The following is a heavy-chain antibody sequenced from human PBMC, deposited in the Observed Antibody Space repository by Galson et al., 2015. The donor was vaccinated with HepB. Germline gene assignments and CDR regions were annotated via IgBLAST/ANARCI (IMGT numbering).Heavy chain of an antibody. CDR1: GYTFTSYA. CDR2: INAGNGNT. D-gene: IGHD3-10*01. J-gene: IGHJ6*02. Sequence: SVKVSCKASGYTFTSYAMHWVRQAPGQRLEWMGWINAGNGNTKYSQKFQGRVTITRDTSASTAYMELSSLRSEDTAVYYCARASITMVRKYSMDVWGQGTTVTVSS. CDR3: ARASITMVRKYSMDV. V-gene: IGHV1-3*01.